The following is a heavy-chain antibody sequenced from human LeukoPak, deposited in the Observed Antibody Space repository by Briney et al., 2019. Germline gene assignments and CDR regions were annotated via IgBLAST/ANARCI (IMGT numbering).Heavy chain of an antibody. CDR1: GFTFSTYG. CDR3: ARVKFTDADFDY. V-gene: IGHV1-2*02. J-gene: IGHJ4*02. CDR2: INPNSGGT. Sequence: GGSLRLSCAASGFTFSTYGMHWVRQAPGQGLEWMGWINPNSGGTNYAQKFQGRVTMTRDTSISTAYMELSRLRSDDTAVYYCARVKFTDADFDYWGQGTLVTVSS.